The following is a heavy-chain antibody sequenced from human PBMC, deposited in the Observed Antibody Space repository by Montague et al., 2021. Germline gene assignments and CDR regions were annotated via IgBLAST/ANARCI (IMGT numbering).Heavy chain of an antibody. CDR3: VKDTRDYYPDF. CDR2: INGNSINI. V-gene: IGHV3-9*01. D-gene: IGHD3-3*01. Sequence: SLRLSCAASGFIFNNYVMNWVRQAPGKGLEWVSGINGNSINIDYADPVKGRFTISRDNAKNSLYLHMNSLRAEDTAFYYCVKDTRDYYPDFWGQGILVTVPS. CDR1: GFIFNNYV. J-gene: IGHJ4*02.